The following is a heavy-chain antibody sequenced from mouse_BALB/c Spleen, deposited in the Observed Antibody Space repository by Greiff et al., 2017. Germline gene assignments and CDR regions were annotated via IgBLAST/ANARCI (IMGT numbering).Heavy chain of an antibody. J-gene: IGHJ2*01. D-gene: IGHD3-1*01. V-gene: IGHV14-1*02. CDR1: GFNIKDYY. CDR2: IDPENGNT. Sequence: VQLQQSGAELVRPGALVKLSCKASGFNIKDYYMHWVKQRPEQGLEWIGWIDPENGNTIYDPKFQGKASITADTSSNTAYLQLSSLTSEDTAVYYCARGARGYFYYWGQGTTLTVSS. CDR3: ARGARGYFYY.